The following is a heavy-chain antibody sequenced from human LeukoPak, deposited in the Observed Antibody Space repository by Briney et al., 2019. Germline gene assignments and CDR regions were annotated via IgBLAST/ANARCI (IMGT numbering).Heavy chain of an antibody. Sequence: GGSLRLSCVGSGFSFSTYDMGWVRQTPGKGLEWVSAISTTGGYTEDADSVKGRFTISRDNSQNTLLLQMHSLRAEDTAVYYCAKKPATIKFPFDIWGQGTLVTVSP. J-gene: IGHJ4*02. CDR3: AKKPATIKFPFDI. D-gene: IGHD5-24*01. CDR1: GFSFSTYD. V-gene: IGHV3-23*01. CDR2: ISTTGGYT.